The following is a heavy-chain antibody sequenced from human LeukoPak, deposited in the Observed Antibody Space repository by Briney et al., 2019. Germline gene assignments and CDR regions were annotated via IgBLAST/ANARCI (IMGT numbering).Heavy chain of an antibody. CDR3: TRYGGNGYNDRAFDI. CDR2: IDASDSYT. D-gene: IGHD5-24*01. J-gene: IGHJ3*02. V-gene: IGHV5-10-1*01. CDR1: GYSFINFW. Sequence: GESLRISCKGSGYSFINFWIICVRQVPGKGLEWMGAIDASDSYTQDIPSFEGHVTISTDKTISTATMQWSSLKASDTAMYYCTRYGGNGYNDRAFDIWGQGTMVTVSS.